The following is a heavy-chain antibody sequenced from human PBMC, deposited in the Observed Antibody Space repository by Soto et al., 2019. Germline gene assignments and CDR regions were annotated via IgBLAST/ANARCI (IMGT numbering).Heavy chain of an antibody. Sequence: QLQLQESGSGLVKPSQTLSLTCAVSGGSISSGGYSWSWIRQPPGKGLEWIGYIYHSGSTYYNTSLKSRVTISVDRSKNQFYLKLSSVTAADTAVYYCARAYYYDSSGYLARFDPWGKGTLVTVSS. D-gene: IGHD3-22*01. CDR2: IYHSGST. CDR3: ARAYYYDSSGYLARFDP. J-gene: IGHJ5*02. V-gene: IGHV4-30-2*01. CDR1: GGSISSGGYS.